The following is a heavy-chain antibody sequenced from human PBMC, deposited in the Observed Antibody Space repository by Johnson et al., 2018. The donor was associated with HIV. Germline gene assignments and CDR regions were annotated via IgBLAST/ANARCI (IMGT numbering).Heavy chain of an antibody. CDR2: ISYDRRNK. Sequence: HVQLVESGGGVVQPGRSLRLSCVASRFTFSSYPMHWVRQCPGKGLEWVALISYDRRNKYYTDSVKGRFTISRDNSKNTLSLQMDSLRPEDTAVYYCARDPAYSSTWEGAFDVWGQGTMVTVSS. CDR1: RFTFSSYP. V-gene: IGHV3-30*04. CDR3: ARDPAYSSTWEGAFDV. J-gene: IGHJ3*01. D-gene: IGHD6-19*01.